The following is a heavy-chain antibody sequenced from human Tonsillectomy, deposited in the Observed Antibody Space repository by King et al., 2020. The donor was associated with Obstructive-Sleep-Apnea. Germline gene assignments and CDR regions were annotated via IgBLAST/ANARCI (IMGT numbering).Heavy chain of an antibody. CDR3: AKVGHYDILTGYYLGYYFDY. V-gene: IGHV3-23*04. CDR1: GFTFSSYA. D-gene: IGHD3-9*01. J-gene: IGHJ4*02. Sequence: VQLVESGGGLVQPGGSLRLSCAASGFTFSSYAMSWVRQAPGKGLEWVSAISGSGGSTYYADSVKGRFTISRDNSKNTLYLQMNSLRAEDTAVYYCAKVGHYDILTGYYLGYYFDYWGQGTLVTVSS. CDR2: ISGSGGST.